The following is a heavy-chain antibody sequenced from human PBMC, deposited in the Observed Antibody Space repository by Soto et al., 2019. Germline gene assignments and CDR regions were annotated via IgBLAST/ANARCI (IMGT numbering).Heavy chain of an antibody. J-gene: IGHJ4*02. V-gene: IGHV4-31*03. D-gene: IGHD3-16*01. Sequence: SETLSLTGIVSGGSMRSEGYYWSWIRQHPGKGLEWIGYIYYSGLTDYNPSLKSRLTISVDKSKNEFYLKMRSVTAADTAVYYRAYLRGFPGYPGYWGQGTLVTVSS. CDR3: AYLRGFPGYPGY. CDR1: GGSMRSEGYY. CDR2: IYYSGLT.